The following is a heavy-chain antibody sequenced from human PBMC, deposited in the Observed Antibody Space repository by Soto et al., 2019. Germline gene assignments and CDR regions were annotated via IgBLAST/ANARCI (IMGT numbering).Heavy chain of an antibody. CDR2: IYPGDSDT. CDR3: ARHKVLPYSSSSPYYGMDV. Sequence: PGESLKISCKGSGYSFTSYWIGWVRQMPGKGLEWMGIIYPGDSDTRYSPSFQGQVTISADKSISTAYLQWSSLKASDTAMYYCARHKVLPYSSSSPYYGMDVWGQGTTVTVSS. D-gene: IGHD6-6*01. J-gene: IGHJ6*02. CDR1: GYSFTSYW. V-gene: IGHV5-51*01.